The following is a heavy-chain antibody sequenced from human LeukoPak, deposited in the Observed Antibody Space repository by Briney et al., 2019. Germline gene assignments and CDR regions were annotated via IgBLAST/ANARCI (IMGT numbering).Heavy chain of an antibody. CDR3: ARVHSEYYYDSSGYYY. V-gene: IGHV3-74*01. CDR1: GFTFRRYW. Sequence: GGALRLSCAASGFTFRRYWLHWVRQAPGKGLVWVSRINSDGSSTSYADSVKGRFTISRDNAKNTLYLQMNSLRAEDTAVYYCARVHSEYYYDSSGYYYWGQGTLVTVSS. D-gene: IGHD3-22*01. CDR2: INSDGSST. J-gene: IGHJ4*02.